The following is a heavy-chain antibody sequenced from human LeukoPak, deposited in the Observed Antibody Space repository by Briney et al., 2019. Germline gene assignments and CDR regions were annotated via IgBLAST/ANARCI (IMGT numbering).Heavy chain of an antibody. J-gene: IGHJ4*02. CDR3: ARAEVGGYGYNY. CDR2: ISSNGGST. Sequence: GRTLRLSHAASGFTFSIYAMHCVPHAPGKGLEYVSAISSNGGSTYYTNSVKGRFTNSKDNPKNTLYLHMGSLSAEDMAVYYFARAEVGGYGYNYWPQETLVTVSS. D-gene: IGHD5-18*01. V-gene: IGHV3-64*01. CDR1: GFTFSIYA.